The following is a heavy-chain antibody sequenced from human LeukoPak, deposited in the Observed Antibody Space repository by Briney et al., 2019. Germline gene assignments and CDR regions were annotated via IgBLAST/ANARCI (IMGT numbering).Heavy chain of an antibody. CDR2: ISWNSGSI. Sequence: GRSLRLSCAASGFTFDDYAMHWVRQAPGKGLEWVSGISWNSGSIGYADSAKGRFTISRDNAKNSLYLQMNSLRAKDMALYYCAKAGLNGDYVDYWGQGTLVTVSS. J-gene: IGHJ4*02. V-gene: IGHV3-9*03. D-gene: IGHD4-17*01. CDR3: AKAGLNGDYVDY. CDR1: GFTFDDYA.